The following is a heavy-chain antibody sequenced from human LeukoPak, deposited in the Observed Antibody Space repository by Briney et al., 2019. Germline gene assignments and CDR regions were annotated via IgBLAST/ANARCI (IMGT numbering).Heavy chain of an antibody. CDR1: GGSISSGSYY. CDR3: ARTDYYYYMDV. Sequence: SQTLSLTCTVSGGSISSGSYYWSWIRQPAGKGLEWIGRIYASGSTNYNPSLKSRVTISVDTSKNQFSLKLSSVTAADTAVYYCARTDYYYYMDVWGKGTTVTVSS. CDR2: IYASGST. V-gene: IGHV4-61*02. J-gene: IGHJ6*03.